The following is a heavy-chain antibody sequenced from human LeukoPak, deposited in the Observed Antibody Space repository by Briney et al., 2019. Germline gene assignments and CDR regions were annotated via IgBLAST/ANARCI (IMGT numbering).Heavy chain of an antibody. J-gene: IGHJ4*02. Sequence: SETLSLTCTVSGGSISSSSYYWGWIRQPPGKGLEWIGSIHYSGSTYYNPSLKSRVTISVDTSKNQFSLKLSSVTAADTAVYYCARQIYGDYFDYWGQGTLVTVSS. D-gene: IGHD4-17*01. CDR1: GGSISSSSYY. CDR3: ARQIYGDYFDY. V-gene: IGHV4-39*01. CDR2: IHYSGST.